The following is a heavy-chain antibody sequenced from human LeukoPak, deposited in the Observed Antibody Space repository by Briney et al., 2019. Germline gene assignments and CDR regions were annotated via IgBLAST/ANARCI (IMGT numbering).Heavy chain of an antibody. CDR3: AGIHYDSSGYSDY. CDR2: IYYSGST. CDR1: GGSISSYY. V-gene: IGHV4-59*08. Sequence: SETLSLTCTVSGGSISSYYWSWIRQPPGKGLEWIGYIYYSGSTNYNPSLKSRVTISVDTSKNQFSLKLSSVTAADTAAYYCAGIHYDSSGYSDYWGQGTLVTVSS. D-gene: IGHD3-22*01. J-gene: IGHJ4*02.